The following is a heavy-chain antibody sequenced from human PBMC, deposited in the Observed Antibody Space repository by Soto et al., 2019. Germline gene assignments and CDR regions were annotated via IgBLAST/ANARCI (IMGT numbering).Heavy chain of an antibody. CDR3: ARGSGYYDFWSGYYFDY. Sequence: SVKVSCKASGVTFSSYAISWVRQAPGQGLEWMGGIIPIFGTANYAQKFQGRVTITADESTSTAYMELSSLRSEDTAVYYCARGSGYYDFWSGYYFDYWGQGTLVTVSS. D-gene: IGHD3-3*01. CDR2: IIPIFGTA. V-gene: IGHV1-69*13. CDR1: GVTFSSYA. J-gene: IGHJ4*02.